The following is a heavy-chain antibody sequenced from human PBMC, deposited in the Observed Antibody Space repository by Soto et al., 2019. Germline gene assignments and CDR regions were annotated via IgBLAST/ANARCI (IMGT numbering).Heavy chain of an antibody. D-gene: IGHD3-22*01. CDR3: ARVVVVIPPGYYYAMDV. J-gene: IGHJ6*02. V-gene: IGHV3-48*02. CDR2: ITSSSDTI. CDR1: GFTFSSYA. Sequence: GGSLRLSCAASGFTFSSYAMSWVRQAPGRGLEWVAYITSSSDTIYYSDSVKGRFTISRDNGKNSLFLQMNSLRDEDTAVYYCARVVVVIPPGYYYAMDVWGQGTTVTVSS.